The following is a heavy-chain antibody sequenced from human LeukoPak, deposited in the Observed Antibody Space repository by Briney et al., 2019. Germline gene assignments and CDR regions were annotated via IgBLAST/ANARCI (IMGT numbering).Heavy chain of an antibody. Sequence: GGSLRLSCAASGFTFSSYEMNWVRQAPGKGLEWVSYISSSGSTIYYADSVKGRFTISRDKSKNTLYLQMNSLRAEDTAVYYCAKDGSGWYVDYWGQGTLVTVSS. CDR1: GFTFSSYE. D-gene: IGHD6-19*01. CDR3: AKDGSGWYVDY. CDR2: ISSSGSTI. J-gene: IGHJ4*02. V-gene: IGHV3-48*03.